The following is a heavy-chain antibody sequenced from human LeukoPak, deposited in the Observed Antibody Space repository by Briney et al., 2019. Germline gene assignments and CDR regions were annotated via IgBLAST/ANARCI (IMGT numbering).Heavy chain of an antibody. V-gene: IGHV3-7*01. CDR3: AGDITPHGGPPGAFDI. CDR1: GFTFSSYW. J-gene: IGHJ3*02. CDR2: RKQGGSEK. Sequence: GALRLSCAASGFTFSSYWMSWVRQARGRGLEWVANRKQGGSEKYYVDSVKGRFTISRDNAKNSLYLQMKSLRAEDTAVYYCAGDITPHGGPPGAFDIWGQGTMVTVSS. D-gene: IGHD3-10*01.